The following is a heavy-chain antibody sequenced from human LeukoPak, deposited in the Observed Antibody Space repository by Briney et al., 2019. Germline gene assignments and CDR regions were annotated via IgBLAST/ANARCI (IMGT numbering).Heavy chain of an antibody. V-gene: IGHV3-21*01. CDR2: IGSSSTYI. CDR1: GFTFSTYS. J-gene: IGHJ4*02. D-gene: IGHD4-11*01. CDR3: ATWGDYTKLGNTFDY. Sequence: AGSLSLSCAASGFTFSTYSMNWVRQARAKGLEWVSSIGSSSTYIYYADSVKGRFTVSRDNAKNSLYLQMNSLRAEDTAVYYCATWGDYTKLGNTFDYWGQGTLVTVSS.